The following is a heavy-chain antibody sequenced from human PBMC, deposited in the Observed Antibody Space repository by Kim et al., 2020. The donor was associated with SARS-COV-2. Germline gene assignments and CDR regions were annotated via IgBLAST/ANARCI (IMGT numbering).Heavy chain of an antibody. J-gene: IGHJ5*02. V-gene: IGHV1-18*01. D-gene: IGHD6-19*01. CDR1: GYSFTSFG. CDR2: ISTYSGDA. CDR3: ARGQWSQSAVYL. Sequence: ASVKVSCTASGYSFTSFGITWVRQAPGQGLEWVGWISTYSGDANYAQNFQGRVTMTRDTSTTTAYIELGSLRPDDTAVYYCARGQWSQSAVYLWGQGTLVTVSS.